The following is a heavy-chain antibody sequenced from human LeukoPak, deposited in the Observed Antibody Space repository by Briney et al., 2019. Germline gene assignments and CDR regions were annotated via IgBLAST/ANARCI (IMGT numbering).Heavy chain of an antibody. CDR1: GYTFTGYY. CDR3: ARDDYGDYVVTWGMDV. CDR2: INPNSGGT. J-gene: IGHJ6*02. V-gene: IGHV1-2*06. D-gene: IGHD4-17*01. Sequence: ASVKVSCKASGYTFTGYYMHWVRQAPGQGLEWMGRINPNSGGTNYAQKFQGRVTMTRDTSISTAYVELSRLRSDDTAVCYCARDDYGDYVVTWGMDVWGQGTTVTVSS.